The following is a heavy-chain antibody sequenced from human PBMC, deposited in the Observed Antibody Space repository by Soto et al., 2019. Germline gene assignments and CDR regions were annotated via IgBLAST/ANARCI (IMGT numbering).Heavy chain of an antibody. D-gene: IGHD2-2*01. Sequence: PSETLSLTCTVSGGSVSSGSYYWSWIRQHPGRGLEWIGYIYYTGNTYYNPSLKSRLAISVDTSKNQFSLKLTSVTAADTAVYYCSFAPNWTYQLTRYWGRGTQVTVSS. CDR1: GGSVSSGSYY. CDR2: IYYTGNT. J-gene: IGHJ4*02. CDR3: SFAPNWTYQLTRY. V-gene: IGHV4-31*03.